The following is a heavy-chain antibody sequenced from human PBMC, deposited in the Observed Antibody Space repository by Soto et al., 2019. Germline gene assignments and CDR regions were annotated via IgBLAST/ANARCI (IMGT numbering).Heavy chain of an antibody. J-gene: IGHJ5*02. CDR2: MNQDGSEK. CDR3: AKDASGWSVT. Sequence: EVQLVESGGDLVQPGGSLRLSCAASGFTCSNFWMSWVRQTPGRGLEWVANMNQDGSEKYYLDSVRGRFTISRDNAKNSLSVQINSLRAEDTAVYYCAKDASGWSVTWGQGTPVIVSS. V-gene: IGHV3-7*04. CDR1: GFTCSNFW. D-gene: IGHD6-19*01.